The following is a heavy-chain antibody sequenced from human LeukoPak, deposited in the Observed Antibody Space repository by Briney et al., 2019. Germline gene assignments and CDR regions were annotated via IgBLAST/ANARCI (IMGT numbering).Heavy chain of an antibody. V-gene: IGHV3-74*01. CDR3: ARVGYCSSTSCYVGHD. J-gene: IGHJ4*02. Sequence: PGGSLRLSCAASGFTFSSYWMHWVRQAPGKGLVWVSRINSDGSSTIYADSVKGRFTISRDNAKNTLYLQMNSLRAEDTAVYYCARVGYCSSTSCYVGHDWGQGTLVTVSS. CDR2: INSDGSST. D-gene: IGHD2-2*01. CDR1: GFTFSSYW.